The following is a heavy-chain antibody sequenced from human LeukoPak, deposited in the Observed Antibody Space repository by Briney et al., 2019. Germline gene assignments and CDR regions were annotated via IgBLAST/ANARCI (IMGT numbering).Heavy chain of an antibody. CDR1: DGSINSHY. J-gene: IGHJ4*02. CDR2: VSYSGSA. Sequence: PSETLSLTCSVSDGSINSHYWSWIRQPPGKGLDWIGSVSYSGSANYNPSLDSRVTISLDTSKNQFSLNLSSVTAADTAIYYCARTLVVAAREPYFDYWGQGTLVTVSS. CDR3: ARTLVVAAREPYFDY. D-gene: IGHD2-15*01. V-gene: IGHV4-59*11.